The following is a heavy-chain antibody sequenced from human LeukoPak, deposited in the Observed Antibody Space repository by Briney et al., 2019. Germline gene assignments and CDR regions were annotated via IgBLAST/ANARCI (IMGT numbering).Heavy chain of an antibody. Sequence: GGSLRLSCAASGFTFSSYGMHWVRQAPGKGLEWVGRIRDEENSYTTHYAASVKGRFTISRDDSKNSLYLQMNSLKTEDTALYYCASIPYAEYWGQGTLVTVSS. CDR2: IRDEENSYTT. V-gene: IGHV3-72*01. CDR1: GFTFSSYG. D-gene: IGHD2-21*01. CDR3: ASIPYAEY. J-gene: IGHJ4*02.